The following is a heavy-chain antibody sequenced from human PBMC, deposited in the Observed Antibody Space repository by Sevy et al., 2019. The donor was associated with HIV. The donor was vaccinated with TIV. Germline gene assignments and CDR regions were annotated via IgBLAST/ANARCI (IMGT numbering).Heavy chain of an antibody. CDR2: ISYDGSNK. CDR3: ARGGSGRSIGYAFDI. D-gene: IGHD3-10*01. J-gene: IGHJ3*02. V-gene: IGHV3-30*04. Sequence: GGSLRLSCAASGFTFSSYAMHWVRQAPGKGLEWVAVISYDGSNKYYADSVKGRFTISRDNSKNTLYLQMNSLRAEDTAVYYCARGGSGRSIGYAFDIWGQGTMVIVSS. CDR1: GFTFSSYA.